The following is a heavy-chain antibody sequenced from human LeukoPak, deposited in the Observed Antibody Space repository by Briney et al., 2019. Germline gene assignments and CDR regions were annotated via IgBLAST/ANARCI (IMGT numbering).Heavy chain of an antibody. V-gene: IGHV4-38-2*02. Sequence: SETLSLTCTVSGYSISSGYYWGWIRQPPGRGLEWIGSIYHSGGTYYNPSLKSRVTISVDTSKNQFSLKLSSVTAADTAVYYCARAYASALGSFDYWGQGTLVTVSS. CDR3: ARAYASALGSFDY. J-gene: IGHJ4*02. D-gene: IGHD7-27*01. CDR1: GYSISSGYY. CDR2: IYHSGGT.